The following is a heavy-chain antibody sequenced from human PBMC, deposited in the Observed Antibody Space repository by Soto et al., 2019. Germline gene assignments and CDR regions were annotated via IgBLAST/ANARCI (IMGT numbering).Heavy chain of an antibody. CDR2: IIPIFGIA. J-gene: IGHJ5*02. CDR3: ARSYYYDSSGYYPNWFDP. D-gene: IGHD3-22*01. V-gene: IGHV1-69*10. Sequence: ASVKVSCKASGGTFSSYAISWVRQAPGQGLEWMGGIIPIFGIANYAQKFQGRVTITADKSTSTAYMELSSLRSEDTAVYYCARSYYYDSSGYYPNWFDPWGQGTLVTVSS. CDR1: GGTFSSYA.